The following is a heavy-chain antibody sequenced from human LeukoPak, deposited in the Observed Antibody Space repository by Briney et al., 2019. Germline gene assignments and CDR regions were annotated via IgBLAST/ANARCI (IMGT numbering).Heavy chain of an antibody. CDR3: ARGGAYSSSYYYYMDV. J-gene: IGHJ6*03. CDR1: GGSISSYY. Sequence: SETLSLTCTVSGGSISSYYWSWIRQPAGKGLEWIGRIYTSGSTNYNPSLKSRVTISVDKSKNQFSLRLSSVTAADTAVYYCARGGAYSSSYYYYMDVWGKGTTVTVSS. CDR2: IYTSGST. V-gene: IGHV4-4*07. D-gene: IGHD6-6*01.